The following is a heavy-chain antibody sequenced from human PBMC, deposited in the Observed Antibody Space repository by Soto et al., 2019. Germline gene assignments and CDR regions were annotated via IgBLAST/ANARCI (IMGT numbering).Heavy chain of an antibody. D-gene: IGHD3-3*01. V-gene: IGHV5-51*01. J-gene: IGHJ6*02. CDR3: ARHAYDFWSGHPNPRYYYGMDV. CDR2: IYPSDSNT. Sequence: PGESLKISCKGSGYSFTSYWIGWVRQMPGKGLEWMGIIYPSDSNTRYSPSLQGQVTISVDKSISTAYLQWSSLKATDTAMYYCARHAYDFWSGHPNPRYYYGMDVWGQGTTVTV. CDR1: GYSFTSYW.